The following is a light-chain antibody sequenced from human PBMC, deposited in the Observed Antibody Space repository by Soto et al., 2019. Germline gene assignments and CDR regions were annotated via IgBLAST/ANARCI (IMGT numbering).Light chain of an antibody. J-gene: IGLJ2*01. CDR1: SSDVGGYNH. CDR3: CSYAGTYSLV. CDR2: EGS. Sequence: QSALTQPPSVSGSPGQSITISCTGTSSDVGGYNHVSWYQQHPGKAPKLMIYEGSKRPSGVPDRFSGSKSGNTASLTISGLQAEDEADYYCCSYAGTYSLVFGGGTKLTVL. V-gene: IGLV2-23*01.